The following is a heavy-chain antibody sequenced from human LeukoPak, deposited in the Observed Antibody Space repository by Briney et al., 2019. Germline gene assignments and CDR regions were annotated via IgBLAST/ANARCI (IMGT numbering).Heavy chain of an antibody. D-gene: IGHD6-13*01. CDR3: ARHSSSWYFQH. Sequence: PSETLSLTCTVSGGSISTYYWSWIRQSPGKGLECIGYVYYSGSTNYNPSLKSRVTISVDTSKKQFSLKLSSVTAADTAVYYCARHSSSWYFQHWGQGTLVTVSS. V-gene: IGHV4-59*08. CDR1: GGSISTYY. J-gene: IGHJ1*01. CDR2: VYYSGST.